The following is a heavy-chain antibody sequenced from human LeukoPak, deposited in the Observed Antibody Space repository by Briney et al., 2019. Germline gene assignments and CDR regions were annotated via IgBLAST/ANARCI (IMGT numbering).Heavy chain of an antibody. Sequence: PETLSLTCTVSGGSISSSSYYWGWIRQPPGKGLEWIASFHYSGSTYYNPSLKSRVTISVDTSKNQFSLKLSSVTAADTAVYYCARGPRGRDDYDILTGYYIPLPEGGVWGQGTLVTVSS. J-gene: IGHJ4*02. CDR3: ARGPRGRDDYDILTGYYIPLPEGGV. V-gene: IGHV4-39*07. CDR1: GGSISSSSYY. D-gene: IGHD3-9*01. CDR2: FHYSGST.